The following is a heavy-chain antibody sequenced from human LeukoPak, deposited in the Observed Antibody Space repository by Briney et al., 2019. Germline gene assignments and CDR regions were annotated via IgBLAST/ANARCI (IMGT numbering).Heavy chain of an antibody. J-gene: IGHJ4*02. CDR2: VSAYNGNT. CDR3: ARDWCVGQYYYGSGSYCY. CDR1: GFTFSNYG. Sequence: ASVRVSCKASGFTFSNYGIRWVRQAPGQGLEWMGWVSAYNGNTNYAQKVQDRVTMTTDTSTSTAYMELRSLRSDDTAVYYCARDWCVGQYYYGSGSYCYWGQGTLVTVSS. V-gene: IGHV1-18*01. D-gene: IGHD3-10*01.